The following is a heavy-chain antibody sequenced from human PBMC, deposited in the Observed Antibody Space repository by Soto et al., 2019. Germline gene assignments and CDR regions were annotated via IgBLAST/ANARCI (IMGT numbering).Heavy chain of an antibody. CDR3: AKDQGITIFGVVKPDAFDI. CDR1: GFTFSSYA. V-gene: IGHV3-23*01. D-gene: IGHD3-3*01. CDR2: ISGSGGST. Sequence: GGSLRLSCAASGFTFSSYAMSWVRQAPGKGLDWVSAISGSGGSTYYADSVKGRFTISRDNSKNTLYLQMNSLRAEDTAVYYCAKDQGITIFGVVKPDAFDIWGQGTMVTVSS. J-gene: IGHJ3*02.